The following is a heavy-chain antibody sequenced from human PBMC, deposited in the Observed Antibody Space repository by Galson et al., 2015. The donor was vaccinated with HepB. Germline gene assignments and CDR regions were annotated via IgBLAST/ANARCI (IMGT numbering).Heavy chain of an antibody. Sequence: SLRLSCAASGFTFSDYNMNWVRQAPGKGLEWISYISSSGSNIYYADSVQGRFTISRDNAKNSLYLQMNSLRDEDTAVYYCARGSCTSTNCYRDYWGQGTLVTVSS. CDR2: ISSSGSNI. J-gene: IGHJ4*02. V-gene: IGHV3-48*02. CDR3: ARGSCTSTNCYRDY. D-gene: IGHD2-2*02. CDR1: GFTFSDYN.